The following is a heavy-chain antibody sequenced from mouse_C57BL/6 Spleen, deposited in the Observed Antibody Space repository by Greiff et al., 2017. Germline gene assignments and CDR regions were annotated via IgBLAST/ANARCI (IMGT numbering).Heavy chain of an antibody. J-gene: IGHJ4*01. CDR2: IDPADGDT. Sequence: VQLQQSGAELVRPGASVKLSCTASGFNITDDYMHWVKQRPEQGLEWIGWIDPADGDTEYASKFQGKATITADKSSNTAYLQLSSLTSEDSAVYYCTRDDGYYPYAMDYWGQGTSVTVSS. V-gene: IGHV14-4*01. D-gene: IGHD2-3*01. CDR1: GFNITDDY. CDR3: TRDDGYYPYAMDY.